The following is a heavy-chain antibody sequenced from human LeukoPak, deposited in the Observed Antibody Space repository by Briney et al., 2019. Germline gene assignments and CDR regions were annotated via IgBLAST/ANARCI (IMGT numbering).Heavy chain of an antibody. Sequence: ASVKVSCKASGYTFTGYYMHWVRQAPGQGLEGMGWFNPNSGRTNYAQNFQGRVTMTRDTSISTAYMELSRLRSDDTAVYYCARSIAVAGLPHYYYYMDVWGKGATVTVSS. D-gene: IGHD6-19*01. CDR3: ARSIAVAGLPHYYYYMDV. J-gene: IGHJ6*03. CDR2: FNPNSGRT. V-gene: IGHV1-2*02. CDR1: GYTFTGYY.